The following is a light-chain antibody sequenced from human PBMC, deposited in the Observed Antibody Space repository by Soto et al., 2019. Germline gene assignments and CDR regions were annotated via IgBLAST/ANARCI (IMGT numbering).Light chain of an antibody. CDR2: GSS. Sequence: EIAMPQSPATLSVSPGERATLSCRARQSVNSNLAWYQQQPGQAPRLLIYGSSTRATGIPARLSGSGSGPEFPVPISSLQSEDVEVYYCQQYNNWPLTFGGGNNVEIK. J-gene: IGKJ4*01. CDR3: QQYNNWPLT. CDR1: QSVNSN. V-gene: IGKV3-15*01.